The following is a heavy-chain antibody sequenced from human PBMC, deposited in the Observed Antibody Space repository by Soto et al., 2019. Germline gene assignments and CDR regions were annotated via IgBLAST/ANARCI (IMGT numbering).Heavy chain of an antibody. CDR2: ISAYNGNT. J-gene: IGHJ4*02. Sequence: GASVKVSCKASGYTFTSYGISWVRQAPGQGLEWMGWISAYNGNTNYAQKLQGRVTMTTDTSTSTAYMELRSLRSDDTAVYYCARSSDLSSGYYWPMDYWGQGTLVTVSS. D-gene: IGHD3-22*01. V-gene: IGHV1-18*01. CDR1: GYTFTSYG. CDR3: ARSSDLSSGYYWPMDY.